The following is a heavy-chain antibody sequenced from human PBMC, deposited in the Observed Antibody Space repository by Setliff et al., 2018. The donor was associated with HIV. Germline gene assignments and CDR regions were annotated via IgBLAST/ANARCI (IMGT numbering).Heavy chain of an antibody. CDR2: FMYTDIHYVNYLN. Sequence: PSETLSLTCAVSGASFVGDNHWSWIRQTPERGLEWIAYFMYTDIHYVNYLNYRNPSLASRLSISVDKSKNQFSLKVSSVTAADTAVYYCARILVAAAGTGFDPWGQGILVTVSS. CDR3: ARILVAAAGTGFDP. J-gene: IGHJ5*02. V-gene: IGHV4-30-4*08. D-gene: IGHD6-13*01. CDR1: GASFVGDNH.